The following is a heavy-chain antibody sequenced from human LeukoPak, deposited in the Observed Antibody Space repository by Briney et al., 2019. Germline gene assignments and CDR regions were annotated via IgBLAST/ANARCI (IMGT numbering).Heavy chain of an antibody. J-gene: IGHJ5*02. CDR2: ISGSGGST. Sequence: GGSLRLSCAASGFTFSNAWMSWVRQAPGKGLEWVSAISGSGGSTYYADSVKGRFTISRDNSKNTLYLQMNSLRAEDTAVYYCAKDRGSGSYSKNWFDPWGQGTLVTVSS. CDR1: GFTFSNAW. D-gene: IGHD3-10*01. V-gene: IGHV3-23*01. CDR3: AKDRGSGSYSKNWFDP.